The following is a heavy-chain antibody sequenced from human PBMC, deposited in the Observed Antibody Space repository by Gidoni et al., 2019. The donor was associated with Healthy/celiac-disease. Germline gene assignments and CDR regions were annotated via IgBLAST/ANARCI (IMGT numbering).Heavy chain of an antibody. D-gene: IGHD3-10*01. J-gene: IGHJ4*02. V-gene: IGHV3-11*01. CDR3: ARDSAPSTMVRGVMGFDY. CDR2: ISSSGSTI. Sequence: QVQLVESGGGLVKPGGSLRLSCAASGFTFRYYYMSWIRQAPGKGLEWVSYISSSGSTIYYADSVKGRFTISRDNAKNSLYLQMNSLRAEDTAVYYCARDSAPSTMVRGVMGFDYWGQGTLVTVSS. CDR1: GFTFRYYY.